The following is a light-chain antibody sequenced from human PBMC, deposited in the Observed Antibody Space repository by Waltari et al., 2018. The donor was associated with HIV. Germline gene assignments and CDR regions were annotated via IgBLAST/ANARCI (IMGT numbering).Light chain of an antibody. V-gene: IGLV3-25*03. J-gene: IGLJ2*01. CDR2: KDS. Sequence: SSELTQPPSVSVSPGQTAGITCSGDALSKQSVSWYQQKPGQAPVLVISKDSERPSGIPERFSGSTSGTTVTLTISGVQAEDEADYYCQSADTSGSYWVFGGGTKLTVL. CDR3: QSADTSGSYWV. CDR1: ALSKQS.